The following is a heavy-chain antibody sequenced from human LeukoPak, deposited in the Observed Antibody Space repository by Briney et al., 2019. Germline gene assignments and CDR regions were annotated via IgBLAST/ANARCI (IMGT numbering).Heavy chain of an antibody. J-gene: IGHJ5*02. V-gene: IGHV3-23*01. D-gene: IGHD1-1*01. CDR3: AKPNWNPESDWFDP. Sequence: PGGSLRLSCAASGFTFSSYAMSWVRQAPGKGLEWVSVISGSGGSTYYADSVKGRSTISRDNSKSTLFLQMNSLRAEDTAVYYCAKPNWNPESDWFDPWGQGTLVTVSS. CDR2: ISGSGGST. CDR1: GFTFSSYA.